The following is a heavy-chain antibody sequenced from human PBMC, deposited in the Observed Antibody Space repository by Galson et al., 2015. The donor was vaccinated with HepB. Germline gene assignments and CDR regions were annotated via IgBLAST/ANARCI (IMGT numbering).Heavy chain of an antibody. CDR3: ARVSTGQFDF. CDR2: ISGTGSST. D-gene: IGHD6-19*01. V-gene: IGHV3-48*02. Sequence: SLRLSCAASGFTFNKYNMNWVRQAPGKGLEWVSYISGTGSSTYYADSVKGRFTISRDNAKNSLYLQMNSLRDEGTAVYYCARVSTGQFDFWGQGTLVTVSS. CDR1: GFTFNKYN. J-gene: IGHJ4*02.